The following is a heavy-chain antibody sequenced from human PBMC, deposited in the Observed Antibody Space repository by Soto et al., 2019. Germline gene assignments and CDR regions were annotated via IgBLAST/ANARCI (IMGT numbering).Heavy chain of an antibody. CDR2: INHSGST. CDR3: ARGALDYFDY. CDR1: GGSFSGYY. Sequence: SETLSLTCAVYGGSFSGYYWSWIRQPPGKGLEWIGEINHSGSTNYNPSLKSRVTISVDTSKNQFSLKLSSVTAADTAVYYCARGALDYFDYWGQGTLVTV. J-gene: IGHJ4*02. V-gene: IGHV4-34*01.